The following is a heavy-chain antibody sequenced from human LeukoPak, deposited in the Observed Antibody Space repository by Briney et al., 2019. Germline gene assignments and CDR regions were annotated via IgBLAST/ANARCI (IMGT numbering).Heavy chain of an antibody. D-gene: IGHD3-10*01. Sequence: GASVKVSCKASGYTFTGYCIHWVRQAPGLGLEWMGWINPNSGGTIYAQKFQGSVTMTRDTSISTAYMELSRLRSDDTAVYYCARVPPYYYGSGSYRTHFDYWGQGTLVTVSS. CDR2: INPNSGGT. V-gene: IGHV1-2*02. CDR3: ARVPPYYYGSGSYRTHFDY. J-gene: IGHJ4*02. CDR1: GYTFTGYC.